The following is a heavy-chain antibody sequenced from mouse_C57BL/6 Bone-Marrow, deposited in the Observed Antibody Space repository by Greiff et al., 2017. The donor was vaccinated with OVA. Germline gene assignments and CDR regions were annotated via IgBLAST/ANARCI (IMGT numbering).Heavy chain of an antibody. J-gene: IGHJ2*01. D-gene: IGHD1-1*01. Sequence: VQLQQSGPELVKPGASVKISCKASGYTFTDYYMNWVKQSHGKSLEWIGDINPNNGGTSYNQKFKGKATLTVDTSSSTAYMELRSLTSEDAAVYYCARSPGSSGGYWGQGTTLTVSS. V-gene: IGHV1-26*01. CDR2: INPNNGGT. CDR1: GYTFTDYY. CDR3: ARSPGSSGGY.